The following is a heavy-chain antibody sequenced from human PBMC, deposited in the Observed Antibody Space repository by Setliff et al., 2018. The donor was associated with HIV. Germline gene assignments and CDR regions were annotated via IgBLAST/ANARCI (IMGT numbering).Heavy chain of an antibody. CDR3: TRDEFYYGSGNYYKADYFDP. D-gene: IGHD3-10*01. V-gene: IGHV1-18*01. CDR2: ISAYNGDT. CDR1: GYTMSNYG. J-gene: IGHJ5*02. Sequence: GASVNVSCKASGYTMSNYGISWVRQAPGQGLEWMGWISAYNGDTNYAQKFQGRVSLTTDTSKNTAYMELRSLRSDDTAVYYCTRDEFYYGSGNYYKADYFDPWGQGTLVTVSS.